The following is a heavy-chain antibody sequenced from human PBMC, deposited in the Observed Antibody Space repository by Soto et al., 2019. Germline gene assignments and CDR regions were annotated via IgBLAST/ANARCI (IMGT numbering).Heavy chain of an antibody. CDR1: GGSISSGGYY. Sequence: SETLSLTCTVSGGSISSGGYYWSWIRQHPGKGLEWIGYIYYSGSTYYNPSLKSRVTISVDTSKNQFSLKLRSVTAADTAVYYCARGLEYCSGGSCDSGWFDPWGQGTLVTVSS. J-gene: IGHJ5*02. CDR3: ARGLEYCSGGSCDSGWFDP. V-gene: IGHV4-31*03. D-gene: IGHD2-15*01. CDR2: IYYSGST.